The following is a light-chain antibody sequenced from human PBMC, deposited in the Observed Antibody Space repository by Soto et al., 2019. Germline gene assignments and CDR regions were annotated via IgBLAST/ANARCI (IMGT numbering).Light chain of an antibody. CDR2: DAS. CDR1: QSISRT. J-gene: IGKJ1*01. CDR3: QQYDASPRWT. Sequence: EIVLTQSPDTLSVSPGERATLSCRASQSISRTLAWYQQKSGQPPRLLIYDASTRATGFPARFSGSGSGTEFTLTISSLQSEDFALYICQQYDASPRWTFGQGTKVDIK. V-gene: IGKV3D-15*02.